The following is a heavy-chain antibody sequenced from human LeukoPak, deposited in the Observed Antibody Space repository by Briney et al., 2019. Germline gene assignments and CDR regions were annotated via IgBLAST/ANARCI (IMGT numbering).Heavy chain of an antibody. CDR3: ARSSIIAAAGPYYFDY. J-gene: IGHJ4*02. D-gene: IGHD6-13*01. V-gene: IGHV1-18*01. CDR1: GYTFTSYG. CDR2: ISAYNGNT. Sequence: ASVTVSCKASGYTFTSYGISWVRQAPGQGLEWMGWISAYNGNTNYAQKLQGRVTMTTDTSTSTAYMELRSLRSDDTAVYYCARSSIIAAAGPYYFDYWGQGTLVTVSS.